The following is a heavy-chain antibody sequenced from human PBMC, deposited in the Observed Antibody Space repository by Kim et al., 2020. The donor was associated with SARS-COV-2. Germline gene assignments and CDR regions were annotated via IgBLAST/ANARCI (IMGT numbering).Heavy chain of an antibody. Sequence: GGSLRLSCAASGFTFDDYAMHWVRQAPGKGLDWVSGISWNSGSIGYADSVKGRFTISRDNAKNSLYVQMNSLRAEDTAVYYCAKDMRSSWSGYIPPYYYYGMDVWGQGTTVTFSS. CDR3: AKDMRSSWSGYIPPYYYYGMDV. CDR1: GFTFDDYA. V-gene: IGHV3-9*01. D-gene: IGHD3-3*01. CDR2: ISWNSGSI. J-gene: IGHJ6*01.